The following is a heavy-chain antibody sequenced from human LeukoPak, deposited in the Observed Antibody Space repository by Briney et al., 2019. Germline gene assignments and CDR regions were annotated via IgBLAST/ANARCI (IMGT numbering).Heavy chain of an antibody. J-gene: IGHJ4*02. V-gene: IGHV3-21*01. D-gene: IGHD4-23*01. CDR3: ASSTAGRWYRDSHYFDY. CDR1: GFTFSAYA. CDR2: ISSSSSNI. Sequence: PGGSLRLSCSASGFTFSAYAMHWVRQAPGKGLEWVSSISSSSSNIYYADSLRGRFTISRDNAKNSLYLQMNSLRAEDTAVYYCASSTAGRWYRDSHYFDYWGQGILVTVSS.